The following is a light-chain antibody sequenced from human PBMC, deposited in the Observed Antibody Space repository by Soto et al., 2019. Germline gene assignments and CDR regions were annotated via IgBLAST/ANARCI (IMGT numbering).Light chain of an antibody. V-gene: IGLV2-14*01. CDR3: SSYASSSTLL. Sequence: QSVLTQPASVSGSPGQSITISCTGTSSDIGYYNYVSWYQQHPGKAPKLIIHDVSDRPSGVSNRFSGSKSGNTASLTISGVQAEDEADYYCSSYASSSTLLFGGGTKLTVL. CDR2: DVS. CDR1: SSDIGYYNY. J-gene: IGLJ2*01.